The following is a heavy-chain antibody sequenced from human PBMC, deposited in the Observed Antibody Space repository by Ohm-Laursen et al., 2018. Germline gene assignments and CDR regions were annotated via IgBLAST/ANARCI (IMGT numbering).Heavy chain of an antibody. Sequence: SLRLSCSASGFTFSSYGMHWVRQAPGKGLEFVSIISYDGSDKYYADSVKGRFTISRDNSKNTLYLQMNSLRAEDTAVYFCANTADYGVEDDYWGQGTLVTVSS. V-gene: IGHV3-30*18. J-gene: IGHJ4*02. CDR3: ANTADYGVEDDY. CDR2: ISYDGSDK. CDR1: GFTFSSYG. D-gene: IGHD4-17*01.